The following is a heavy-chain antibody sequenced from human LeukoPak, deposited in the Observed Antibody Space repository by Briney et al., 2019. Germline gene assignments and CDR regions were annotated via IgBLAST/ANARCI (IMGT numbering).Heavy chain of an antibody. D-gene: IGHD2/OR15-2a*01. CDR3: AREGPRGNSQFDY. J-gene: IGHJ4*02. Sequence: GGSLRLSRAASGFTFSNYGMHWVRQAPGKGLEWVALIWYDGSNKYYTDSVKGRLTISRDNSKDTLFLQMNSLRAEDTAVYYCAREGPRGNSQFDYWGQGTLVTVSS. CDR1: GFTFSNYG. CDR2: IWYDGSNK. V-gene: IGHV3-33*01.